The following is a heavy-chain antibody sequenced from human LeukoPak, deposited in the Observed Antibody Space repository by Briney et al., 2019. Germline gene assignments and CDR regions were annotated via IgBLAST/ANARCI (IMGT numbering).Heavy chain of an antibody. CDR2: ISWNSGSI. J-gene: IGHJ4*02. Sequence: PGGSLRLSCAASGFTFDDYAMHWVRQAPGKGLEWVSGISWNSGSIGYADSVKGRFTISRDNSKNTLYLQMNSLRAEDTAVYYCARDPSESYDILTGNFDYWGQGTLVTVSS. CDR1: GFTFDDYA. CDR3: ARDPSESYDILTGNFDY. D-gene: IGHD3-9*01. V-gene: IGHV3-9*01.